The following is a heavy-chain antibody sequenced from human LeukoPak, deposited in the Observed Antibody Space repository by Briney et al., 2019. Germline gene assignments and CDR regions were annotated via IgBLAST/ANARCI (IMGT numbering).Heavy chain of an antibody. Sequence: SGGSLRLSCAASGFTFSSYSMNWVRQAPGKGLEWVGFIRSKAYGGTTEYAASVKGRFTISRDDSKSIAYLQMNSLKTEDTAVYYCSTMIVVVTPGAFDIWGQGTIVTVSS. CDR1: GFTFSSYS. CDR3: STMIVVVTPGAFDI. J-gene: IGHJ3*02. CDR2: IRSKAYGGTT. D-gene: IGHD3-22*01. V-gene: IGHV3-49*04.